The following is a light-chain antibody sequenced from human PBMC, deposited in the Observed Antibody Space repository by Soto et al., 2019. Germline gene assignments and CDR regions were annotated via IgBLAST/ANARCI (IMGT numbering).Light chain of an antibody. J-gene: IGKJ1*01. CDR3: QQYNSYFAWT. V-gene: IGKV1-5*01. Sequence: DIQMTQSPSTLSASVGDRVTITCRASQSISSWLAWYQQKPGKAPKLLIYDASSLESGVPSRFSGSASGTEFTLTISSLQPDDFATYCCQQYNSYFAWTFGQGTKLEIK. CDR2: DAS. CDR1: QSISSW.